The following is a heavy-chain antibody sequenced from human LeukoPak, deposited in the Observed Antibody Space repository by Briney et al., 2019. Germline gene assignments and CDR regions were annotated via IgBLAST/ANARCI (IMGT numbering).Heavy chain of an antibody. CDR3: SPGFAFDV. J-gene: IGHJ3*01. V-gene: IGHV3-74*01. CDR1: GFTFTDYW. Sequence: GVLRLSCAASGFTFTDYWMHWVRQRPGEGLVWVSHISTDGGRKNYADSVKGRFTTSRDNTKNTVYLQMSSLRAENTAVYYCSPGFAFDVWGQGTMVTVSS. CDR2: ISTDGGRK. D-gene: IGHD2-15*01.